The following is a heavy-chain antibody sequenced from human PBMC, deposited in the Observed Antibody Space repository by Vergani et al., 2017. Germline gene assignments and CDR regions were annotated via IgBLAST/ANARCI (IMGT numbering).Heavy chain of an antibody. CDR1: GFTFSSYG. CDR2: ISYDGSNK. D-gene: IGHD6-13*01. CDR3: AKDDSSSWYSPFDI. J-gene: IGHJ3*02. V-gene: IGHV3-30*18. Sequence: QVQPVESGGGVVQPGRSLRLSCAASGFTFSSYGMHWVRQAPGKGLEWVAVISYDGSNKYYADSVKGRFTISRDNSKNTLYLQMNSLRAEDTAVYYCAKDDSSSWYSPFDIWGQGTMVTVSS.